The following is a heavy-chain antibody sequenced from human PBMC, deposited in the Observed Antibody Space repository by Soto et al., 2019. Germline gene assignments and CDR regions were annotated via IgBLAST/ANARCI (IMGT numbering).Heavy chain of an antibody. CDR2: IYSGGST. V-gene: IGHV3-66*01. CDR3: XXHGYNYXXGYFDY. J-gene: IGHJ4*02. D-gene: IGHD5-18*01. Sequence: EVQLVESGGGLVQPGGSLRLSCAASGVTVSSNYMSWVRQAPGKGLEWVSVIYSGGSTYYADSVKGRFTISRDNSKNTXXXXXXXXXAXXXXXXXXXXHGYNYXXGYFDYWGQGTLVTVSS. CDR1: GVTVSSNY.